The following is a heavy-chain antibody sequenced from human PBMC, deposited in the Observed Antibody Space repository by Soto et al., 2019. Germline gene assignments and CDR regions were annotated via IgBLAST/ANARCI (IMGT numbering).Heavy chain of an antibody. D-gene: IGHD3-10*01. V-gene: IGHV3-23*01. Sequence: GGSLRLSCLVSGFTFSDYAMTWVRHVPRRGLERVASLDGAGGSTYYADSVRGRFTISRDNSQNTLFLQMKRLTVDDTAIYYCAAPRDEYGSGVSWFTYGMDIWGQGTTVTVSS. CDR1: GFTFSDYA. J-gene: IGHJ6*02. CDR3: AAPRDEYGSGVSWFTYGMDI. CDR2: LDGAGGST.